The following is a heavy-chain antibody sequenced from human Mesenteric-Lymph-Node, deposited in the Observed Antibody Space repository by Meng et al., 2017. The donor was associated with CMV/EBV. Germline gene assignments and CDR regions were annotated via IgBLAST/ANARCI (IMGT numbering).Heavy chain of an antibody. CDR1: GFTFRDYY. J-gene: IGHJ4*02. D-gene: IGHD1-26*01. Sequence: GGSLRLSCAASGFTFRDYYMSWIRQAPGKGLEWVSYISSSGYTIYYADSVRGRFTFSRDNAKNSLYLQMNSLRAEDTAVYYCARGVGANYYFDYWGQGTLVTVSS. V-gene: IGHV3-11*01. CDR2: ISSSGYTI. CDR3: ARGVGANYYFDY.